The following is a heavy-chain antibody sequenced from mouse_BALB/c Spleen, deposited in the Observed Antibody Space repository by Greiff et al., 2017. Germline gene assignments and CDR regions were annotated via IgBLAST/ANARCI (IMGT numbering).Heavy chain of an antibody. J-gene: IGHJ3*01. CDR2: IYPGNGDT. CDR1: GYTFTSYN. V-gene: IGHV1-12*01. Sequence: QVQLQQPGAELVKPGASVKMSCKASGYTFTSYNMHWVKQTPGQGLEWIGAIYPGNGDTSYNQKFKGKATLTADKSSSTAYMQLSSLTSEDSAVYYCAREGDRYWFAYWGQGTLVTVSA. CDR3: AREGDRYWFAY. D-gene: IGHD2-14*01.